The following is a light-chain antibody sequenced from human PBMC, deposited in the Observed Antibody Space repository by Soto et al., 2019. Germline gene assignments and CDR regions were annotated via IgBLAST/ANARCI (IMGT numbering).Light chain of an antibody. Sequence: DIQMTQSPSSLSASVGDRVTITCRASQNITRWLAWYQRKSGKAPKFLIYTASSLESGVPSRFSGCGSGTEITVTISGLQPDDFATYYCQQSQRTFCQGTKV. V-gene: IGKV1-5*03. CDR1: QNITRW. CDR2: TAS. J-gene: IGKJ1*01. CDR3: QQSQRT.